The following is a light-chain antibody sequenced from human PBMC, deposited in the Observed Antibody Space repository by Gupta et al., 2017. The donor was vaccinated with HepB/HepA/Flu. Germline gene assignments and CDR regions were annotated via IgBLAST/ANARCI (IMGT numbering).Light chain of an antibody. CDR1: QSVLYSSNSKNY. J-gene: IGKJ3*01. Sequence: DLVLTPSPYSLAPSLGARAPINCRTSQSVLYSSNSKNYVAWYQQKPRQPTKLLNCWASTREAGVPTRFSGSGSGTDFPITISSLQAEDVAVYYWQKYYTTPLTFGPGTKVEFK. V-gene: IGKV4-1*01. CDR2: WAS. CDR3: QKYYTTPLT.